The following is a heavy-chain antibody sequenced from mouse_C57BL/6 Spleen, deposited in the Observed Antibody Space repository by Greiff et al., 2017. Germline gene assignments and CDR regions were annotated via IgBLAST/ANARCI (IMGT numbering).Heavy chain of an antibody. D-gene: IGHD4-1*01. Sequence: EVMLVESGGDLVKPGGSLKLSCAASGFTFSSYGMSWVRQTPDKRLEWVATISSGGSYTYYPDSVKGRFTISRDNAKNTLYLQMSSLKSEDTAMYYCAREDWDVAWFAYWGQGTLVTVSA. CDR3: AREDWDVAWFAY. J-gene: IGHJ3*01. CDR1: GFTFSSYG. V-gene: IGHV5-6*01. CDR2: ISSGGSYT.